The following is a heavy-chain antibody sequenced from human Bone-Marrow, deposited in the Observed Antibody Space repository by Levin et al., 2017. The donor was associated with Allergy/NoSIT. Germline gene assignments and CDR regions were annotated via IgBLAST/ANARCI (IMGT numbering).Heavy chain of an antibody. CDR2: MNPDSGNS. CDR3: ARATRNELLSEY. J-gene: IGHJ4*02. D-gene: IGHD2-21*02. V-gene: IGHV1-8*01. CDR1: GYTFTHYD. Sequence: ASVKVSCKASGYTFTHYDFTWVRQATGQGLEWMGWMNPDSGNSNFAQKFRGRVTVTTDSSISTVYMELRNLRSEDTAVYDCARATRNELLSEYWGQGTLVTVSS.